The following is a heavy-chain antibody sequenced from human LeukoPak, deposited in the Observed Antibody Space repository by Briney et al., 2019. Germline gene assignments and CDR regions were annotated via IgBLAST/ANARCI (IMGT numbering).Heavy chain of an antibody. V-gene: IGHV3-23*01. D-gene: IGHD3-10*01. CDR3: AKGGHPRLWFGELLSNDY. J-gene: IGHJ4*02. CDR1: GFTFSSYA. CDR2: ISGSGGST. Sequence: GGSLRLSCAASGFTFSSYAMSWVRQAPGKGLEWVSAISGSGGSTYYADSVKGRFTISRDNSKNTLYLQMNSLRAEDTAVYYCAKGGHPRLWFGELLSNDYWGQGTPVTVSS.